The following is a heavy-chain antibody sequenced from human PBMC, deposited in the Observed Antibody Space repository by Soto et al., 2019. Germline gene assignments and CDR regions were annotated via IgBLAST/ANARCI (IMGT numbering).Heavy chain of an antibody. J-gene: IGHJ4*02. CDR2: IYYSGST. CDR1: GGSISSGGYY. Sequence: SETLSLPCTVSGGSISSGGYYWSWIRQHPGKGLEWIGYIYYSGSTYHNPSLKSRVTISVDTSKNQFSLKLSSVTAADTAVYYCARAPREHFDYWGQGTLVTVSS. D-gene: IGHD1-1*01. CDR3: ARAPREHFDY. V-gene: IGHV4-31*03.